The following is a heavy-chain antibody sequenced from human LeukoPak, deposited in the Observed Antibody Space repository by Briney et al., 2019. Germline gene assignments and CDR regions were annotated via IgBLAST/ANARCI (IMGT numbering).Heavy chain of an antibody. J-gene: IGHJ4*02. CDR2: MNPNSGNT. V-gene: IGHV1-8*01. CDR1: GYTFTSYD. CDR3: ARGLPGGYCSGGSCYSAGYYFDY. D-gene: IGHD2-15*01. Sequence: ASVKVSFKASGYTFTSYDINWVRHAPGQGLEWMGWMNPNSGNTGYAQKFQGRVTMTRNTSISTAYMELSSLRSEDTAVYYCARGLPGGYCSGGSCYSAGYYFDYWGQGTLVTVSS.